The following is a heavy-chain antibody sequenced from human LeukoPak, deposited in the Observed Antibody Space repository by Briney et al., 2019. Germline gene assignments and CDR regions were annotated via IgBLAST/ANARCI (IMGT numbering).Heavy chain of an antibody. CDR1: GFTVSSNY. J-gene: IGHJ4*02. V-gene: IGHV3-66*04. Sequence: GGSLRLSCAASGFTVSSNYMSWVRQAPGKGLEWVSVIYSGGSTYYADSVKGRFTISRDNAKNSLYLQMNSLRAEDTAVYYCARHGYSYGEDFDYWGQGTLVTVSS. CDR3: ARHGYSYGEDFDY. CDR2: IYSGGST. D-gene: IGHD5-18*01.